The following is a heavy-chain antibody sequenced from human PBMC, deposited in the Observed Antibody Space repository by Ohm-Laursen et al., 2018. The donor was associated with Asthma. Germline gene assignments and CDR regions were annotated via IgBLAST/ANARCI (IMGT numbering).Heavy chain of an antibody. CDR2: MSYDGINK. CDR1: GFNFNSSA. Sequence: LRLSCAASGFNFNSSAMHWVRQAPGKGLEWVAVMSYDGINKYHAASVQGRFTLSRDNSKSTLFLQMSSLRPEDTAVYYCARGLGGIHRWLSYQIDKWGLGTQVTVSS. J-gene: IGHJ4*02. CDR3: ARGLGGIHRWLSYQIDK. D-gene: IGHD5-18*01. V-gene: IGHV3-30-3*01.